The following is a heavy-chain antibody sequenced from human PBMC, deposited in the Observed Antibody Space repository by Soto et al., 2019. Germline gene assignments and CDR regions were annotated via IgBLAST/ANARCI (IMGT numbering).Heavy chain of an antibody. CDR2: ISAYNGNT. CDR3: ATSVVPAASRCSGGSDGFDP. D-gene: IGHD2-2*01. V-gene: IGHV1-18*01. J-gene: IGHJ5*02. Sequence: QGLEWMGWISAYNGNTNYAQKLQGRVTMTTDTSTSTAYMELRSLRSDDTAVYYCATSVVPAASRCSGGSDGFDPWGQGTLVTVSS.